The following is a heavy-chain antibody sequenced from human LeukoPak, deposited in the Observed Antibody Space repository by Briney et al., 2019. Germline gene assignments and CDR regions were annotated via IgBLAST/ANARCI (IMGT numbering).Heavy chain of an antibody. Sequence: SETLSLTCAVSGGSISSTSYNWAWIRQPPGKGLEWIGTIYYSGNTYHNPSLKSRVTMSVDTSRNQFSLKLSSVDAADTAVYYCAKAGVRYFGNSCLYAFDFWGQGTTVTVSS. D-gene: IGHD2/OR15-2a*01. CDR1: GGSISSTSYN. CDR3: AKAGVRYFGNSCLYAFDF. J-gene: IGHJ3*01. V-gene: IGHV4-39*01. CDR2: IYYSGNT.